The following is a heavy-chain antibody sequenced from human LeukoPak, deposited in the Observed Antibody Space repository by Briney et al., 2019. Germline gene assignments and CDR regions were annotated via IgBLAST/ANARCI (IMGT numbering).Heavy chain of an antibody. CDR3: AREDSTSWFLGESYFYYGIDV. J-gene: IGHJ6*02. Sequence: PGGSLRLSCTTSGFTFSNYSMNWVRQTPGKGLEWVSSISSRSDSKYYADSVEGRFTISRDNAKNSLYLQMNSLRADDTGVYYCAREDSTSWFLGESYFYYGIDVWGQGTTVTVSS. CDR2: ISSRSDSK. V-gene: IGHV3-48*01. CDR1: GFTFSNYS. D-gene: IGHD6-13*01.